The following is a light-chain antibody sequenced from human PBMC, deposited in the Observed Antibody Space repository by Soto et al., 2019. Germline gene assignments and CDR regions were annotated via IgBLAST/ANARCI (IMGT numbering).Light chain of an antibody. Sequence: EIVLTQSPATLSLSPGERATLSCRASQSVSIHLAWYQQKGGQAPRLLIYDTSNRATGIPARFSVSGSGTDFTLTISSLETEDSAVYYCQQRGNWPPGFTFGPGTKVDIK. CDR3: QQRGNWPPGFT. J-gene: IGKJ3*01. CDR2: DTS. V-gene: IGKV3-11*01. CDR1: QSVSIH.